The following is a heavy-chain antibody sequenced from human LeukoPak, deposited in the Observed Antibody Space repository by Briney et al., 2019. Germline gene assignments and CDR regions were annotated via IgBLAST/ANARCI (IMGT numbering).Heavy chain of an antibody. CDR1: GGTFSSYA. Sequence: ASVKVSCKASGGTFSSYAISWVRQAPGQGLEWMGGIIPIFGTANYAQKFQGRVTITADESTSTAYMELRSLRSDDTAVYYCARVSYYYDGSGYSHFDYWGQGTLVTVSS. D-gene: IGHD3-22*01. V-gene: IGHV1-69*13. CDR2: IIPIFGTA. CDR3: ARVSYYYDGSGYSHFDY. J-gene: IGHJ4*02.